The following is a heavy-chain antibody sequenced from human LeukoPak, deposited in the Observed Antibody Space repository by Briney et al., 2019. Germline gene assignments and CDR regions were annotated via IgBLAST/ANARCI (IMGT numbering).Heavy chain of an antibody. CDR3: ARDQGDDYYDSSGYYW. Sequence: ASVTVSCKASGYTFTGYYMHWVRQAPGQGLEGVGWINPNSGGTNYAKNFHARFTMTRHTSITTAYMELSRLRSDDTAVYYCARDQGDDYYDSSGYYWWGQGTLVTVSS. D-gene: IGHD3-22*01. CDR2: INPNSGGT. J-gene: IGHJ4*02. CDR1: GYTFTGYY. V-gene: IGHV1-2*02.